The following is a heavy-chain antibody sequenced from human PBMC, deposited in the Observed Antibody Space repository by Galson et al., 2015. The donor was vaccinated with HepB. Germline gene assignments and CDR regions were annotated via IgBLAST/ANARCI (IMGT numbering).Heavy chain of an antibody. CDR2: IGSSSANK. Sequence: SLRLSCAASTFIFSSYSMKWVRQAPGKGLEWLSYIGSSSANKYYADSVKGRFTIPRDNAKNSLYLQMNSLRAEDTAVYYCARDSQLYYFDYWGQGTLVTVSS. D-gene: IGHD2-2*01. CDR3: ARDSQLYYFDY. V-gene: IGHV3-21*05. CDR1: TFIFSSYS. J-gene: IGHJ4*02.